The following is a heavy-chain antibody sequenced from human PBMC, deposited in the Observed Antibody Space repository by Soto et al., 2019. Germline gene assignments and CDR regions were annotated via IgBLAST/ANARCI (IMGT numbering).Heavy chain of an antibody. CDR1: GGSVSSDTHY. CDR3: AKFVRSCCGTTCYTRAHV. V-gene: IGHV4-61*01. CDR2: IYCSGTT. Sequence: SETLSLTCSVSGGSVSSDTHYWSLIRQPPGKPLGWVGFIYCSGTTNYNPSLKRRVTIAVDTSKNQSSQRRRLVIVANTALYHCAKFVRSCCGTTCYTRAHVWGQGNTVTVYS. J-gene: IGHJ6*02. D-gene: IGHD2-2*02.